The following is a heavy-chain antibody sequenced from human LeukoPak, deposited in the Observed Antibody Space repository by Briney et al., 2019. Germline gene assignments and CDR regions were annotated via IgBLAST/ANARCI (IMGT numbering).Heavy chain of an antibody. CDR3: ARGVVGATANDAFDI. CDR2: ISAYNGNT. D-gene: IGHD1-26*01. Sequence: ASVKVSCKASGYTFTSYGISWVRQAPGQGLEWMGWISAYNGNTNYVQKLQGRVTMTTDTSTSTAYMELRSLRSDDTAVYYCARGVVGATANDAFDIWGQGTRVTVSS. V-gene: IGHV1-18*01. J-gene: IGHJ3*02. CDR1: GYTFTSYG.